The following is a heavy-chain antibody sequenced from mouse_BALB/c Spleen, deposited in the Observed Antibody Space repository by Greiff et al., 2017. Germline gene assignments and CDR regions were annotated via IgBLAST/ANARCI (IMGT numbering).Heavy chain of an antibody. J-gene: IGHJ4*01. CDR1: GFSLTSYG. CDR2: IWSGGST. CDR3: ARKDYGSWYAMDY. D-gene: IGHD1-1*01. Sequence: VHLVESGPGLVQPSQSLSITCTVSGFSLTSYGVHWVRQSPGKGLEWLGVIWSGGSTDYNAAFISRLSISKDNSKSQVFFKMNSLQADDTAIYYCARKDYGSWYAMDYWGQGTSVTVSS. V-gene: IGHV2-4-1*01.